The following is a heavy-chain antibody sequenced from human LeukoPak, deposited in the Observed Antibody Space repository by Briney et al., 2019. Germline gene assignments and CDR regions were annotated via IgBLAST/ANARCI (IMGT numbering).Heavy chain of an antibody. CDR3: ARVRRDYDILTGYYNVMDY. CDR2: MNPNSGNT. V-gene: IGHV1-8*01. Sequence: ASVKVSCKASGYTFTSYDINWVRQATGQGLEWMGWMNPNSGNTSYAQKFQGRVTITRNTSISTAYMELSSLRSEDTAVYYCARVRRDYDILTGYYNVMDYWGQGTLVTVSS. J-gene: IGHJ4*02. CDR1: GYTFTSYD. D-gene: IGHD3-9*01.